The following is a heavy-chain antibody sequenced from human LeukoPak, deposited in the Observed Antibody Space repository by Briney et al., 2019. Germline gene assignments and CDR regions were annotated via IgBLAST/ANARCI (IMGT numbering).Heavy chain of an antibody. D-gene: IGHD2-2*01. CDR2: ISYDGSNK. Sequence: GGSLRLSCAASGFTFSSYGMHWVRQAPGKGLEWVAVISYDGSNKYYADSVKGRFTISRDNSKNTLYLQMNSLRAEDTAVYYCAKDFGGCSSTSCSGYWGQGTLVTVSS. CDR3: AKDFGGCSSTSCSGY. J-gene: IGHJ4*02. V-gene: IGHV3-30*18. CDR1: GFTFSSYG.